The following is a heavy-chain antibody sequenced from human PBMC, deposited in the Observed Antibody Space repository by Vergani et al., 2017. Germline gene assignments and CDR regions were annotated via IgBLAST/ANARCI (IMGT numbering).Heavy chain of an antibody. CDR2: IHYSGTI. Sequence: QVKLQESGPGLVKPSQTLSLTCSVSGDSISRGDYYWSWIRQCAGKGLEWIGYIHYSGTIYYNPSLQSRTTISLDTSKNQFSRKLISVTAADTAVYYCARYHARNLPKNGFDPWGQGTLVTVSS. D-gene: IGHD2-2*01. CDR1: GDSISRGDYY. V-gene: IGHV4-31*03. CDR3: ARYHARNLPKNGFDP. J-gene: IGHJ5*02.